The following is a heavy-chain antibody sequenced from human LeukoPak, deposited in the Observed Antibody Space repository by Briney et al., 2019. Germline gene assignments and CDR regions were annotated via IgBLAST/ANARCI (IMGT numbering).Heavy chain of an antibody. CDR3: AIGWLQYAY. D-gene: IGHD5-24*01. CDR2: INHSGST. CDR1: GGSFSGYY. V-gene: IGHV4-34*01. J-gene: IGHJ4*02. Sequence: SETLSLTCAVYGGSFSGYYWSWIRQPPGKGLEWIGEINHSGSTNYNPSLKSRVTISVDTSKNQFSLKLGSVTAADTAVYYCAIGWLQYAYWGQGTLVTVSS.